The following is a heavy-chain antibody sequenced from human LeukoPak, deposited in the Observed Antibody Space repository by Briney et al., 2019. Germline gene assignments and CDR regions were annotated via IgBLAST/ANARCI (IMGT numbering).Heavy chain of an antibody. V-gene: IGHV3-23*01. CDR2: ISGSGSST. J-gene: IGHJ4*02. CDR3: AKGAEDYVWGSIGF. D-gene: IGHD3-16*01. Sequence: GGSLRLSCAASEFTFSNYAMSWVRQAPGKGLEWVSVISGSGSSTYYEDSVKGRFAISRDNSKNMLYVQMNSLRAEDSAVYYCAKGAEDYVWGSIGFWGQGILVTVSS. CDR1: EFTFSNYA.